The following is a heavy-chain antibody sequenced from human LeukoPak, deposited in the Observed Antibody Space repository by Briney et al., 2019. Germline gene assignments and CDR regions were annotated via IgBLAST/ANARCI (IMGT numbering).Heavy chain of an antibody. J-gene: IGHJ4*02. Sequence: PGGSLRLSCAASGFTFSSYGMHWVRQAPGKGLEWVAVISYDGSNKYYADSVKGRFTISRDNSKNTLYLQMNSLRAEDTAVYYCAKGRITGTTQRGQVFDYWGQGTLVTVSS. D-gene: IGHD1-20*01. CDR1: GFTFSSYG. CDR2: ISYDGSNK. V-gene: IGHV3-30*18. CDR3: AKGRITGTTQRGQVFDY.